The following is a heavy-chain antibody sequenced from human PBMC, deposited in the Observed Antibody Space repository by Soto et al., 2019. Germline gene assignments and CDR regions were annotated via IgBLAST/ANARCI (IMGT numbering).Heavy chain of an antibody. V-gene: IGHV3-23*01. D-gene: IGHD6-13*01. J-gene: IGHJ4*02. CDR3: AKNIAAAGRRPHHPNDY. CDR1: GFTFSRYA. Sequence: GGSLRLSCAASGFTFSRYAMSWVRQAPGKGLEWVSAISGSGGSTYYADSVKGRFTISRDNSKNTLYLQMNSLRAEDTAVYYCAKNIAAAGRRPHHPNDYWGQGTLVTVSS. CDR2: ISGSGGST.